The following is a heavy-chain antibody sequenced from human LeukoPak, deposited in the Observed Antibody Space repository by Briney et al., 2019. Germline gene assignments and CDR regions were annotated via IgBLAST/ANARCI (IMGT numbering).Heavy chain of an antibody. Sequence: GGSLRLSCAASGFTVSSNYMSWVRQAPGKGLEWVAVISYDGSNKYYADSVKGRFTISRDNSKNTLYLQMNSLRAEDTAVYYCATDYYDSSGYSSGFDYWGQGTLVTVSS. CDR2: ISYDGSNK. D-gene: IGHD3-22*01. CDR1: GFTVSSNY. V-gene: IGHV3-30*03. J-gene: IGHJ4*02. CDR3: ATDYYDSSGYSSGFDY.